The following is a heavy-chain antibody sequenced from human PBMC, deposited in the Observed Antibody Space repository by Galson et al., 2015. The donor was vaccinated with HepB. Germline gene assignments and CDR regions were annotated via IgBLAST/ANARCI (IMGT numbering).Heavy chain of an antibody. J-gene: IGHJ4*02. V-gene: IGHV1-8*01. CDR1: GYTFSSYD. D-gene: IGHD3-3*01. CDR2: MNPNSGST. Sequence: SVKVSCKASGYTFSSYDINWVRQATGQGLEWMGWMNPNSGSTGYAQKFQGRVTMTRDTSISTAYMELSSLRSEDTAVYYCARTRDFWSGYPDYWGQGTRVTVSS. CDR3: ARTRDFWSGYPDY.